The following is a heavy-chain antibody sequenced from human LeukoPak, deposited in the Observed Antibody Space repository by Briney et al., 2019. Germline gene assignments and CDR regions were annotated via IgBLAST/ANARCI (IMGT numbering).Heavy chain of an antibody. V-gene: IGHV4-39*07. J-gene: IGHJ4*02. CDR3: ARELGPDPKLLWFGELFPYYFDY. Sequence: SETLSLTCTVSGGSISSSSYYWGWIRQPPGKGLEWIGSIYYSGSTYYNPSLKSRVTISVDTSKNQFSLKLSSVTAADTAVYYCARELGPDPKLLWFGELFPYYFDYWGQGTLVTVSS. CDR2: IYYSGST. CDR1: GGSISSSSYY. D-gene: IGHD3-10*01.